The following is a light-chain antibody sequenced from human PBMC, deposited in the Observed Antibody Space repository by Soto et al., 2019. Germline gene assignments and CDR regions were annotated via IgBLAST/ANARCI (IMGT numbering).Light chain of an antibody. Sequence: EIVMTQSPATLSVSPGERATLSCRASQSVSSNLACDQQKPGQAPRLLIYVASTRATGIPARLSGSGSGKEFTLAIRSLQSEDFAVYYCQQYNNWPWTLGQGTTVDIK. V-gene: IGKV3-15*01. J-gene: IGKJ1*01. CDR3: QQYNNWPWT. CDR2: VAS. CDR1: QSVSSN.